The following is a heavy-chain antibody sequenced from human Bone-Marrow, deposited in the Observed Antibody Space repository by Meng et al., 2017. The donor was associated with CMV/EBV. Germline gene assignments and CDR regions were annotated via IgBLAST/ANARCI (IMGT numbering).Heavy chain of an antibody. D-gene: IGHD6-13*01. Sequence: YCAASGFTFSKAWMSWVRQAPGKGLEWVGRIKSKTDDGTTDYAAPVKVRFTISRDDSKNTLYLQMNSLKTEDTAVYYCTPAAGPYQYWGQGTLVTVSS. CDR2: IKSKTDDGTT. J-gene: IGHJ4*02. CDR3: TPAAGPYQY. CDR1: GFTFSKAW. V-gene: IGHV3-15*01.